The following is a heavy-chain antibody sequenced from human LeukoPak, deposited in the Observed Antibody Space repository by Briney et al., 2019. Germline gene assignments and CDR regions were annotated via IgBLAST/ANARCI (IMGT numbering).Heavy chain of an antibody. CDR3: ARDPGDYNHDWYFDL. CDR1: GGSINSTNYY. J-gene: IGHJ2*01. D-gene: IGHD4-17*01. CDR2: IYYSGST. Sequence: SETLSLTCTVSGGSINSTNYYWGWIRQPPGKGLEWLGSIYYSGSTYYNTSLRSRIPISVDTSKNQFSLKLTSVTAADTAVYYGARDPGDYNHDWYFDLWGRGTLVTVSS. V-gene: IGHV4-39*07.